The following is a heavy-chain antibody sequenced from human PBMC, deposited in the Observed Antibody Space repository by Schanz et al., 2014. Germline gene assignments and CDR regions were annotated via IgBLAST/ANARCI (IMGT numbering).Heavy chain of an antibody. D-gene: IGHD2-2*01. CDR3: ASSTLGYCSRTSCSNWYFDL. CDR2: IYSGGST. V-gene: IGHV3-NL1*01. Sequence: QVQLVESGGGVVXPXXXXXXSCAGSGXXFSDYGMHWVRQAPGRGLEWVSVIYSGGSTYYADSVKGRFTISRHNSKNTLYLQMNSLRAEDTAVYYCASSTLGYCSRTSCSNWYFDLWGRGTLVTVSS. CDR1: GXXFSDYG. J-gene: IGHJ2*01.